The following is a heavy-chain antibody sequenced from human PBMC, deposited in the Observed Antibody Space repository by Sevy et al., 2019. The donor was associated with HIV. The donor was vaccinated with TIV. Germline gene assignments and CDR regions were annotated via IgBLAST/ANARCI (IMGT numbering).Heavy chain of an antibody. D-gene: IGHD2-15*01. CDR3: AKGYCDGGSCPRDYYYYGMDV. Sequence: GGSLRLSCAASGFTFSTYAMNWVRQAPGKGLEWVPSISRSGRSTYSADSVEGRFTISRDNFKNTLYLQLSSLRVDDTAVYYCAKGYCDGGSCPRDYYYYGMDVWGQGTTVTVSS. V-gene: IGHV3-23*01. J-gene: IGHJ6*02. CDR1: GFTFSTYA. CDR2: ISRSGRST.